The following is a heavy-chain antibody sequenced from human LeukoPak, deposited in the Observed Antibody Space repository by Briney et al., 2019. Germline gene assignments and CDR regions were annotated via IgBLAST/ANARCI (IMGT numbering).Heavy chain of an antibody. Sequence: GGSLRLSCAASGFSFSSYGMHWVRQAPGKGLEWVAVISYEGSNEYYADFVKGRFTISRDNSKSTLYLQMTSLRAEDTAVYYCAKDGIRYYYDSSGYYGDYWGQGTLVTVSS. CDR3: AKDGIRYYYDSSGYYGDY. J-gene: IGHJ4*02. D-gene: IGHD3-22*01. CDR2: ISYEGSNE. CDR1: GFSFSSYG. V-gene: IGHV3-30*18.